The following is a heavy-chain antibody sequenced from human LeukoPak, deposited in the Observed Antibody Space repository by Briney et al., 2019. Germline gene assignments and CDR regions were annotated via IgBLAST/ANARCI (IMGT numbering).Heavy chain of an antibody. D-gene: IGHD3-3*01. CDR2: ISAYNGNT. CDR1: GYTFTSYD. V-gene: IGHV1-18*01. CDR3: ARLRYYDFWSGYSGFDY. J-gene: IGHJ4*02. Sequence: ASVKVSCKASGYTFTSYDISWVRQAPGQGLEWMGWISAYNGNTNYAQKLQGRVTMTTDTSTSTAYMKLRSLRSDDTAVYYCARLRYYDFWSGYSGFDYWGQGTLVTVSS.